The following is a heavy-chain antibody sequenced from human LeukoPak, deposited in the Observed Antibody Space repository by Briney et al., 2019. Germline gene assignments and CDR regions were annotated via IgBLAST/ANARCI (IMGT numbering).Heavy chain of an antibody. CDR2: INPNSGGT. D-gene: IGHD6-13*01. CDR1: GYTFTGYY. CDR3: ARSWYSSSWALDV. Sequence: ASVKVSCKASGYTFTGYYMHWVRQAPGQGLEWMGWINPNSGGTNYAQKFQGRVTMTRDTSISTAYMELSRLRSDDTAVYYCARSWYSSSWALDVWGKGTTVTVSS. V-gene: IGHV1-2*02. J-gene: IGHJ6*04.